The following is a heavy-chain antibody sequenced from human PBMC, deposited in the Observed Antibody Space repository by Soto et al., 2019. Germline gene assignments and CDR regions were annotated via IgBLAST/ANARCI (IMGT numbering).Heavy chain of an antibody. V-gene: IGHV1-3*01. CDR2: INAGNGNT. CDR3: ARDTDGSGSYYPAIFDY. J-gene: IGHJ4*02. Sequence: QVQLVQSGAEVKKPGASVKVSCKASGYTFTSYAMHWVRQAPGQRLEWMGWINAGNGNTKYSQKFQGRVTITRDTSASTADMELSSLRSEDTAVYYCARDTDGSGSYYPAIFDYWGQGTLVTVSS. CDR1: GYTFTSYA. D-gene: IGHD3-10*01.